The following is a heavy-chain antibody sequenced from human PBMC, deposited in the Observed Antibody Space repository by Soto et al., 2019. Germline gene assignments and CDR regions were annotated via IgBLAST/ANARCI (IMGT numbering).Heavy chain of an antibody. CDR1: GASVNTGDYY. V-gene: IGHV4-30-4*01. Sequence: VQLQGSGPGLVKPSQTLSLTCTVSGASVNTGDYYWSYIRQSPGKGLEWLGYIFDSGDTYYNPSLKSRATISLNTSRNQISLTLTSVTDADSAVYFCVGTGTKDEFWGQGTLVTVSS. D-gene: IGHD1-7*01. CDR2: IFDSGDT. J-gene: IGHJ1*01. CDR3: VGTGTKDEF.